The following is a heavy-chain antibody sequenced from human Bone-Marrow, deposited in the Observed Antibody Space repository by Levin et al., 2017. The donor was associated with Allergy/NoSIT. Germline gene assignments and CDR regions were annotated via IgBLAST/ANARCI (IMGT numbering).Heavy chain of an antibody. CDR3: ARNYGSGRPYFDY. D-gene: IGHD3-10*01. Sequence: PGGSLRLSCAASGFTVSSNYMSWVRQAPGKGLEWVSVIYSGGSTYYADSVKGRFTISRDNSKNTLYLQMNSLRAEDTAVYYCARNYGSGRPYFDYWGQGTLVTVSS. CDR1: GFTVSSNY. J-gene: IGHJ4*02. V-gene: IGHV3-53*01. CDR2: IYSGGST.